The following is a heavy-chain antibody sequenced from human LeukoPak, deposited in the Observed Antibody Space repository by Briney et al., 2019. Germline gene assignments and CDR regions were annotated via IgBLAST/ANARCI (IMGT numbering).Heavy chain of an antibody. CDR3: AKLHDYGDYYFDY. J-gene: IGHJ4*02. CDR2: ISGSGGST. D-gene: IGHD4-17*01. CDR1: GFTFSSYA. V-gene: IGHV3-23*01. Sequence: GGSLRLSCAASGFTFSSYAVSWVRQAPGKGLEWVSAISGSGGSTYYADSVKGRFTISRDNSKNTLYLQMNSLRAEDTAVYYCAKLHDYGDYYFDYWGQGTLVTVSS.